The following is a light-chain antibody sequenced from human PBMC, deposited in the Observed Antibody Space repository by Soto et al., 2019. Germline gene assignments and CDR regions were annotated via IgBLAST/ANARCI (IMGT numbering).Light chain of an antibody. CDR3: QQSYSTPRT. CDR2: ATS. Sequence: DIEMTQSPSSLFQSVGDRVNITCRPSQNIRSYLNWYQQRPGKAPKLLIYATSSLQSGVPSRFSGSGSGTDFALTISSLQPEDFATYYCQQSYSTPRTFGQGTKVDIK. CDR1: QNIRSY. J-gene: IGKJ2*01. V-gene: IGKV1-39*01.